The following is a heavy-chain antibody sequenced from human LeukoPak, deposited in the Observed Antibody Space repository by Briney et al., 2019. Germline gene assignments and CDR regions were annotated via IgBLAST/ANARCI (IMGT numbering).Heavy chain of an antibody. J-gene: IGHJ4*02. V-gene: IGHV4-59*12. CDR1: GGSISSYY. Sequence: SETLSLTRTVSGGSISSYYWSWIRQPPGKGLEWIGYIYYSGSTNYNPSLKSRVTISVDTSKNQFSLKLSSVTAADTAVYYCARYGPYCSSTSCYSLDYWGQGTLVTVSS. D-gene: IGHD2-2*01. CDR2: IYYSGST. CDR3: ARYGPYCSSTSCYSLDY.